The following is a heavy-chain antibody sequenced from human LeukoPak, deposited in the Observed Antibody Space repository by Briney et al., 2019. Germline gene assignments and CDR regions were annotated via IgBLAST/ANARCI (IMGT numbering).Heavy chain of an antibody. CDR3: AKDPRHSYGY. Sequence: GGFLRLSCAASGFTFSTYAMSWVRQAPGKGLEWVSVISGSGGSTYYADSVKGRFTISRDNSQNTLFLQMNSLRAEDTAVYSCAKDPRHSYGYWGQGTLVTVPS. CDR2: ISGSGGST. J-gene: IGHJ4*02. D-gene: IGHD5-18*01. CDR1: GFTFSTYA. V-gene: IGHV3-23*01.